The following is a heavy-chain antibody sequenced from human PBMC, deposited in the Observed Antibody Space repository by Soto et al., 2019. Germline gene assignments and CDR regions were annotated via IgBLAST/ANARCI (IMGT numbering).Heavy chain of an antibody. CDR1: GFTFADFA. Sequence: GGSLRLSCAASGFTFADFAMHWVRQAPGKGLEWVSGINWNSVTAGYGDSVKGRFSISRDNGKYALYLQMTSLRPEDTALYYCVKDISGAYSGPNYDAWGQGTLVTVSS. D-gene: IGHD1-26*01. CDR3: VKDISGAYSGPNYDA. J-gene: IGHJ4*02. CDR2: INWNSVTA. V-gene: IGHV3-9*01.